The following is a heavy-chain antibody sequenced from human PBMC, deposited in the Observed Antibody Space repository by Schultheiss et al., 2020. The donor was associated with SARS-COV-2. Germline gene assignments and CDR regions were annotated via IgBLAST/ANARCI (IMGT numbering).Heavy chain of an antibody. CDR2: VYFIVST. Sequence: SETLSLTCTVSGGSVRSGDYHWTWIRQPPGGGLEWIGSVYFIVSTNYNPSLKSRVTISVDTSKNQISLKLNSVTAADTAVYYCARGGLVVPDNAFDIWGRGTMVTVSS. J-gene: IGHJ3*02. D-gene: IGHD2-2*01. CDR1: GGSVRSGDYH. CDR3: ARGGLVVPDNAFDI. V-gene: IGHV4-61*08.